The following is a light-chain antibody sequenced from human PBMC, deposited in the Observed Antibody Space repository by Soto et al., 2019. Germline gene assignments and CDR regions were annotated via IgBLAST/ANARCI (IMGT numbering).Light chain of an antibody. CDR1: QTVNNN. J-gene: IGKJ1*01. V-gene: IGKV3-15*01. CDR2: GAS. CDR3: QQYNSWLWT. Sequence: EIVLTQSPDTLSLSPGERATLSCRASQTVNNNYLAWYQQKPGQAPRLLIYGASTRATGIPARFSGSGSGTEFTLIISSLQSEDSAVYYCQQYNSWLWTFGQGTKVDIK.